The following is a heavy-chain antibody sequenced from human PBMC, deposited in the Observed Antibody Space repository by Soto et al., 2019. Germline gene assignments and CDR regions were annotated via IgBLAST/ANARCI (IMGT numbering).Heavy chain of an antibody. Sequence: PGGSLRLSCAASGFTFSSYWMHWVRQAPGKGLVWVSRINSDGSSTSYADSVKGRFTISRDNSKNTLYLQMNSLRAEDTAVYYCARDHSSGYPHYYYYYGMDVWGQGTTVIVSS. CDR3: ARDHSSGYPHYYYYYGMDV. D-gene: IGHD6-19*01. CDR1: GFTFSSYW. CDR2: INSDGSST. J-gene: IGHJ6*02. V-gene: IGHV3-74*01.